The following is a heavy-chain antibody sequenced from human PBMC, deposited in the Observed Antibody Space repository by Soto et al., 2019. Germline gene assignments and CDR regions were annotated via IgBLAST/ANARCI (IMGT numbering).Heavy chain of an antibody. V-gene: IGHV3-66*01. Sequence: GSLRLSCAASGFTVSSNYMSWVRQAPGKGLEWVSVIYSGGSTYYADSVKGRFTISRDNSKNTLYLQMNSLRAEDTAVYYCARDQRYSSGFDAFDIWGQGTMVTVSS. D-gene: IGHD6-19*01. CDR2: IYSGGST. CDR1: GFTVSSNY. CDR3: ARDQRYSSGFDAFDI. J-gene: IGHJ3*02.